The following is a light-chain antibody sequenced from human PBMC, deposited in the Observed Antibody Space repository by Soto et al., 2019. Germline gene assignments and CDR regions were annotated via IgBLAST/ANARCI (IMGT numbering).Light chain of an antibody. CDR1: QSVSSSY. CDR3: QQYGSSPIT. Sequence: EIVLTQSPGTLSLSPGERATLSCRARQSVSSSYLAWYQQKPGQAPRLLSYGASSRATVIPDRFSGSGSGTDFTLTISRLEPEDFAVYSCQQYGSSPITFGEGTRLEIK. V-gene: IGKV3-20*01. J-gene: IGKJ5*01. CDR2: GAS.